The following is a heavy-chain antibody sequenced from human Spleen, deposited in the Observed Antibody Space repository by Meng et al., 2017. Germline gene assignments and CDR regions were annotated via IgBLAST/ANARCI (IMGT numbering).Heavy chain of an antibody. V-gene: IGHV1-2*02. D-gene: IGHD3-9*01. CDR3: ARRGVDDYDILTGYIF. CDR1: GYTFTSYD. J-gene: IGHJ3*01. CDR2: INPNSGGT. Sequence: ASVKVSCKASGYTFTSYDINWVRQAPGQGLEWMGWINPNSGGTNYAQKFQGRVTMTRDTSISTAYMELSRLRSDDTAVYYCARRGVDDYDILTGYIFWGQGTMVTVSS.